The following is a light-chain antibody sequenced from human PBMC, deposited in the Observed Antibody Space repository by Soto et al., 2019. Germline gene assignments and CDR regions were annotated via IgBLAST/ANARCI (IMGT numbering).Light chain of an antibody. V-gene: IGKV3-20*01. Sequence: EIVLTQSPGTLSLSPGERATLSCRASQSVSSSYLAWYQQKPGQAPRLLIYGASSRATGIPDTFSGSGSGTDFTLTISRLEPEAFAVYYCQQCGSSQGTFGKGTKVDIK. CDR1: QSVSSSY. CDR3: QQCGSSQGT. J-gene: IGKJ1*01. CDR2: GAS.